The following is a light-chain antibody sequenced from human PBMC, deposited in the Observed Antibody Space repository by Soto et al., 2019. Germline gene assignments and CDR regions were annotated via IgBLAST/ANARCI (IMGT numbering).Light chain of an antibody. CDR2: EVS. CDR3: SSYTSSNTLV. V-gene: IGLV2-14*01. CDR1: SSDVGAYNY. Sequence: QSVLTQPASVSGSPGQSITISCTGTSSDVGAYNYVSGYQQDPGKAPKLMIFEVSDRPSGVSNRFSGSKSGNTASLTISGLQAEDEADYYCSSYTSSNTLVFGGGTKLTVL. J-gene: IGLJ2*01.